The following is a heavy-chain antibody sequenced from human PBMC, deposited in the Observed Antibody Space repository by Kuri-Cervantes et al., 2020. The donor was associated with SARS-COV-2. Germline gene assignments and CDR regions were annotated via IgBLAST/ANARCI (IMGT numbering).Heavy chain of an antibody. J-gene: IGHJ4*02. D-gene: IGHD3-22*01. CDR3: ARHGPNKMTTWAWLSLSTDY. CDR1: GYSISSGYY. Sequence: SETLSLTCAVSGYSISSGYYWGWIRQPPGKGLEWIGSIYHSGSTYYNPSLKSRVTISVDTSKNQFSLKLSSVTAADTAVYYCARHGPNKMTTWAWLSLSTDYWGQGTLVTVSS. V-gene: IGHV4-38-2*01. CDR2: IYHSGST.